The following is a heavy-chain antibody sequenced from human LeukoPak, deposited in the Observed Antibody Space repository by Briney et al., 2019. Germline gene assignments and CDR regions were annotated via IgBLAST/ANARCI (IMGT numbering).Heavy chain of an antibody. CDR2: ISVRSNYI. D-gene: IGHD3-22*01. V-gene: IGHV3-21*01. Sequence: GGPLRLSCVASGYTFSSFSINWVRQAPGKGLEWVSSISVRSNYIYYADSVRGRFSISRDDAGNSLYLQIDSLRGDDTAVYYCVRLRRNYDSSGYYYYYDYWGQGTLVTVSS. J-gene: IGHJ4*02. CDR3: VRLRRNYDSSGYYYYYDY. CDR1: GYTFSSFS.